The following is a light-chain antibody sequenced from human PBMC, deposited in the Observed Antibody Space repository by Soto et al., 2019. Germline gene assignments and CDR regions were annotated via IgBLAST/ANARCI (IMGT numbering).Light chain of an antibody. CDR2: GAS. CDR3: QQHGSSPQT. CDR1: QSVSGSY. Sequence: EIELTQSPGTLSLSPGERATLSCRASQSVSGSYLAWFQQKPGQAPRLLIYGASSRATGIPDRFSGSGSGTDFTLIISRLEPEDFAVYYCQQHGSSPQTSGQGTKVEIK. V-gene: IGKV3-20*01. J-gene: IGKJ1*01.